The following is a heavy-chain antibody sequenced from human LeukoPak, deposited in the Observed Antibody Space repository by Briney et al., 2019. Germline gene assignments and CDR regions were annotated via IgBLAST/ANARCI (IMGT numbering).Heavy chain of an antibody. CDR2: IYPNSGVT. CDR3: ARGYCSGGSCYQFDV. Sequence: APVKVSCKASGYTFTGYYIHWVRQAPGQGLEWMGWIYPNSGVTNYAQKFQGRVTMTRDTSISTAYMELSRLGSDDTAVYYCARGYCSGGSCYQFDVWGQGTMVTVSS. V-gene: IGHV1-2*02. CDR1: GYTFTGYY. D-gene: IGHD2-15*01. J-gene: IGHJ3*01.